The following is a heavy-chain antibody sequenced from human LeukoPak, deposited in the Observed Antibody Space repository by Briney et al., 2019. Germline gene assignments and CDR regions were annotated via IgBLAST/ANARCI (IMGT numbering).Heavy chain of an antibody. CDR1: GFTFSDYN. Sequence: GGSLRLSCAASGFTFSDYNMRWIRQAPGKGLEWVGFIASETYGGTAEYAASVKGRFTISRDDSNSIAYLQMNSLKTEDTAVYYCTRDQTPYYWGQGTLVTVSS. CDR3: TRDQTPYY. J-gene: IGHJ4*02. V-gene: IGHV3-49*03. CDR2: IASETYGGTA.